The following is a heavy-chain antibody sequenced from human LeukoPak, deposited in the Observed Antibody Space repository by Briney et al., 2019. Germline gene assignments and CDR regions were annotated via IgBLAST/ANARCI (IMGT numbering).Heavy chain of an antibody. CDR3: ARPSLDYGGIDAFDF. J-gene: IGHJ3*01. Sequence: SETLSLTCTVSVGSNSSYYWSCIPRPPGRGLECIGLNYYSGSTNYNPSLKSRVTISVDTSKNPFSLKLSSVTAADTAVYYCARPSLDYGGIDAFDFWGQGTLVTVSS. D-gene: IGHD4-23*01. CDR2: NYYSGST. V-gene: IGHV4-59*08. CDR1: VGSNSSYY.